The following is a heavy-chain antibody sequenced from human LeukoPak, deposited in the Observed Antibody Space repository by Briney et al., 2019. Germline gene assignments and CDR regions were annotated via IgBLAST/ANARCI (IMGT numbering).Heavy chain of an antibody. CDR2: IYYSGST. V-gene: IGHV4-59*01. J-gene: IGHJ6*02. CDR3: AGGGGAVAYDYYYGMDV. CDR1: GGSISSYY. D-gene: IGHD6-19*01. Sequence: SETLSLTCTVSGGSISSYYWSWIRQPPGKGLEWIGYIYYSGSTNYNPSLKNRVTISVDTSKNQFSLKLSSVTAADTAVYYCAGGGGAVAYDYYYGMDVWGQGTTVTVSS.